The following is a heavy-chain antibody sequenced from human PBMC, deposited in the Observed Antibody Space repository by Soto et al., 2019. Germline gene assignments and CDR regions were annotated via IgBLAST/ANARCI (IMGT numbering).Heavy chain of an antibody. J-gene: IGHJ4*02. D-gene: IGHD6-19*01. CDR2: IYYSGST. CDR3: ARDPTGIAVACRAFDY. Sequence: QVQLQESGPGLVKPSQTLSLTCTVSGGSISSGDYYWSWIRQPPGKGLEWIGYIYYSGSTYYNPSLKSRVTISDDTAMILFSLHLSSVTAADTAVYYCARDPTGIAVACRAFDYWGQGTLGTVSS. V-gene: IGHV4-30-4*01. CDR1: GGSISSGDYY.